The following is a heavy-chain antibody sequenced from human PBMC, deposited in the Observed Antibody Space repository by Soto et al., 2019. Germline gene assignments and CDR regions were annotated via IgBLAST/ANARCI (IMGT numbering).Heavy chain of an antibody. V-gene: IGHV4-59*08. J-gene: IGHJ5*02. D-gene: IGHD3-10*01. CDR3: ARGAWITMVRGVINIVNNWFDP. CDR2: IYYSGST. CDR1: GGSISSYY. Sequence: SETLSLTCTVSGGSISSYYWSWIRQPPGKGLEWIGYIYYSGSTNYNPSLKSRVTISVDTSKNQFSLKLSSVTAADTAVYYCARGAWITMVRGVINIVNNWFDPWGQGTLVTVSS.